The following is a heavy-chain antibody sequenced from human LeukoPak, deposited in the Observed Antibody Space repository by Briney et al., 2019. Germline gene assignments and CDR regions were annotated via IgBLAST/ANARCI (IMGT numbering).Heavy chain of an antibody. CDR3: AKDNSSSSWWYYFDY. V-gene: IGHV3-9*01. CDR1: GFTFDDYA. D-gene: IGHD6-13*01. Sequence: PGGSLRLSCAASGFTFDDYAMHWVRQAPGKGLEWVSGISWNSGSIGYADSVKGRFTISRDNAKNSLYLQMNSLRAEDTALYYCAKDNSSSSWWYYFDYWGQGTLVTVSS. CDR2: ISWNSGSI. J-gene: IGHJ4*02.